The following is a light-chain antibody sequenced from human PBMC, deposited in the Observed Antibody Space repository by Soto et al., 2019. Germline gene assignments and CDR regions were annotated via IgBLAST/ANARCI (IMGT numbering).Light chain of an antibody. V-gene: IGLV2-11*01. Sequence: LAQPASVSGSPGQSITISCTGTNSDVGGYNHVSLYQHHPGKAPKFIIYDVNKRPSGVPDRFSRSKSSNTASPTISGLHTDAETDYYSCSSAGSYPFLFGTGTKVTVL. CDR3: CSSAGSYPFL. CDR1: NSDVGGYNH. CDR2: DVN. J-gene: IGLJ1*01.